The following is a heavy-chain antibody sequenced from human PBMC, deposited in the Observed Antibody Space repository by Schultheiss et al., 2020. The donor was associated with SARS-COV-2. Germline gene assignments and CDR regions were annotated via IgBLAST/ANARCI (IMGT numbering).Heavy chain of an antibody. CDR1: GYSFTSYW. CDR2: IYPGDSDT. CDR3: ARRSSSSSGDFNY. Sequence: GGSLRLSCKGSGYSFTSYWIGWVRQMPGKGLEWMGIIYPGDSDTRYSPSFQGQVTISADKSISTAYLQWSSLKASDTAMYYCARRSSSSSGDFNYWGQGTLVTVSS. D-gene: IGHD6-13*01. J-gene: IGHJ4*02. V-gene: IGHV5-51*01.